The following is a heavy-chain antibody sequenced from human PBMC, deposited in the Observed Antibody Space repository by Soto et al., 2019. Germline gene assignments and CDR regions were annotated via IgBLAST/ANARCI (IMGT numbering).Heavy chain of an antibody. D-gene: IGHD2-2*01. CDR3: AREGFYAMDV. Sequence: EVQLLESGGGVVQPGGSLRLSCEVSGFTFSSYEMYWVRQAPGKGLEWVAYISSSGEIVYYAGSVQGRFTLSRDNAKNSLYLQMSSLGAEDTAVYYCAREGFYAMDVWGQGTTVTVSS. J-gene: IGHJ6*02. V-gene: IGHV3-48*03. CDR1: GFTFSSYE. CDR2: ISSSGEIV.